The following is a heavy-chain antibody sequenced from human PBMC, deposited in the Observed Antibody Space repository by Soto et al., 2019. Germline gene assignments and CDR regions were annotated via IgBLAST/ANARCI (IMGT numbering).Heavy chain of an antibody. J-gene: IGHJ5*02. CDR2: IHPSGST. CDR3: SRGIDAYKGGRT. CDR1: DESLSDYY. Sequence: QVQLHQWGAGLLKPSETVSLTCAVFDESLSDYYYTWTRQPPGKGLEWIGEIHPSGSTHYNPSLTTRVTLSQDTSKKQFSLTLLSVTAADTAVYYCSRGIDAYKGGRTWGQGTLVTVSS. D-gene: IGHD1-1*01. V-gene: IGHV4-34*01.